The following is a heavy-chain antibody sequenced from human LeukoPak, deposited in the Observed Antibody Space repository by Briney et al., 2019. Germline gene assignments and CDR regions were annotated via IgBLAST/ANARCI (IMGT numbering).Heavy chain of an antibody. CDR2: ISSSGSTI. CDR3: ARDHPGSSWFDGFDAFDI. Sequence: GGSLRLSCTASGFTFGDYAMSWIRQAPGKGLEWVSYISSSGSTIYYADSVKGRFAISRDSAKNSLYLQMNSLRAEDTAVYYCARDHPGSSWFDGFDAFDIWGQGTMVTVSS. J-gene: IGHJ3*02. V-gene: IGHV3-11*01. D-gene: IGHD6-13*01. CDR1: GFTFGDYA.